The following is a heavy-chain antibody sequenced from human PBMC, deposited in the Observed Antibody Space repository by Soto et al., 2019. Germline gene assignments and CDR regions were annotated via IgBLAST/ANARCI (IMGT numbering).Heavy chain of an antibody. J-gene: IGHJ6*04. CDR2: IRSKANSYAT. V-gene: IGHV3-73*01. Sequence: PGGSLRLSCAASGFTFSGSAMHWVRQASGKGLEWVGRIRSKANSYATAYAASVKGRFTISRDDSKNTAYLQMNSLKTEDTAVYYCTRLSRFNWVDVWGKGTTVTVSS. D-gene: IGHD6-13*01. CDR3: TRLSRFNWVDV. CDR1: GFTFSGSA.